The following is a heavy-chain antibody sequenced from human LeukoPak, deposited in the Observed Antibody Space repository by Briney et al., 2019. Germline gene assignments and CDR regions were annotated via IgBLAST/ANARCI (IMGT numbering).Heavy chain of an antibody. V-gene: IGHV4-39*07. Sequence: PSETLSLTCTVSGGPISSSSYYWGWIRQPPGKGLEWIGSIYYSGSTYYNPSLKSRVTISVDTSKNQFSLKLSSVTAADTAVYYCHHVDWSGYMDVWGKGTTVTVSS. CDR3: HHVDWSGYMDV. CDR2: IYYSGST. J-gene: IGHJ6*03. CDR1: GGPISSSSYY. D-gene: IGHD3-3*01.